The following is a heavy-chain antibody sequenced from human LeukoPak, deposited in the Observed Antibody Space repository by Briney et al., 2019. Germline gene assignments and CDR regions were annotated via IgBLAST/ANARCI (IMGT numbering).Heavy chain of an antibody. CDR2: ISGSAGST. D-gene: IGHD6-13*01. J-gene: IGHJ5*01. Sequence: PGGSLRLSCAASGSGFTCSTSAINWVRQAPGKGLEWVSSISGSAGSTFYADSVKGRFTISRDNSKNTLYLQMNSLRAEDTAVYFCAKTPVSAAGYNWFDSWGQGALVTVSS. V-gene: IGHV3-23*01. CDR3: AKTPVSAAGYNWFDS. CDR1: GSGFTCSTSA.